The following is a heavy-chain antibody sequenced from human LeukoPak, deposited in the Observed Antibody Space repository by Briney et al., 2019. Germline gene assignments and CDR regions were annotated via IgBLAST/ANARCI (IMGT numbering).Heavy chain of an antibody. J-gene: IGHJ5*02. Sequence: SVKVSCKASGGSLVSYSISWVRQAPGQGLEWMGGITPIFGSTDYAQKFQGRVTMTADKSTNTAYMELSSLRSEDTAVYYCARVLARGVLYTWGQGALVTVSS. D-gene: IGHD3-10*01. V-gene: IGHV1-69*06. CDR1: GGSLVSYS. CDR3: ARVLARGVLYT. CDR2: ITPIFGST.